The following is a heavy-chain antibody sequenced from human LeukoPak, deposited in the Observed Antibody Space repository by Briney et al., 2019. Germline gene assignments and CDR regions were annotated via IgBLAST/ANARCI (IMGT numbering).Heavy chain of an antibody. CDR3: ARRPINCIITNCYVDY. CDR2: MNPNSGDT. Sequence: ASVKVSCKASVYTFTNFYIHWVRQAPGQGLEWMGWMNPNSGDTSYAREFQDRVTMTRDTSLSTAYMELSRLRSDDTAVYFCARRPINCIITNCYVDYWGQGTLVTVSS. D-gene: IGHD2-2*01. V-gene: IGHV1-2*02. CDR1: VYTFTNFY. J-gene: IGHJ4*02.